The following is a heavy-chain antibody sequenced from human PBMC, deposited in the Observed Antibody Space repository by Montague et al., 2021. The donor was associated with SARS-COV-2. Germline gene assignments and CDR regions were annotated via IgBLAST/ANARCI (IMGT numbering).Heavy chain of an antibody. CDR3: AAQPWEVSSGYYRDY. J-gene: IGHJ4*02. CDR2: INIRGTT. V-gene: IGHV4-34*01. D-gene: IGHD3-22*01. Sequence: SETLSLTCAVYGGSFSASYWSWIRQHPGKGLEWIGEINIRGTTTYIPSLSSRVTISVDTSKNQFALKLSSVTAADTAVYYCAAQPWEVSSGYYRDYWSRGARVTVSS. CDR1: GGSFSASY.